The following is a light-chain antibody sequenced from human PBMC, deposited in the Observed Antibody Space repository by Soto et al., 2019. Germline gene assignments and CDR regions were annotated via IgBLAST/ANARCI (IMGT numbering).Light chain of an antibody. V-gene: IGKV3-15*01. CDR3: QQYNNWPYT. J-gene: IGKJ2*01. CDR2: GTS. Sequence: EIVMTQSPGTLSGSPGGGATLSCRASQSVTRNLAWYQQKGGQAPRLLIYGTSTRATGVPARFSGSGSGTEFTLTISSLQSEDFAVYYCQQYNNWPYTFGQGTKLEIK. CDR1: QSVTRN.